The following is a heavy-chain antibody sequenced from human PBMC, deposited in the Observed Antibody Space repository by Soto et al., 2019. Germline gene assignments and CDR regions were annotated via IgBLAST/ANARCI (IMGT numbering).Heavy chain of an antibody. Sequence: PSETLSLTCPVDSIRTYYWNWIRQPPGKGLEWIGYIYYLGRTNYNSSLKSRITMSIDTSKNQFSLKLSSVTAADTAIYYCARDPVGVTHFDYWGQGAPVTVSS. J-gene: IGHJ4*02. CDR1: SIRTYY. CDR2: IYYLGRT. V-gene: IGHV4-59*01. CDR3: ARDPVGVTHFDY. D-gene: IGHD1-26*01.